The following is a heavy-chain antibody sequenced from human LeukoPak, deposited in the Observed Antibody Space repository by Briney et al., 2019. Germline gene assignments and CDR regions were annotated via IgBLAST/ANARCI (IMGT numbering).Heavy chain of an antibody. CDR3: ARVKVNQLLHYYYYGMDV. J-gene: IGHJ6*02. CDR1: GYTFTSCG. Sequence: ASVEVSCKASGYTFTSCGISWVRQAPGQGLEWMGWISAYNGNTNYAQKLQGRVTMTTDTSTSTAYMELRSLRSDDTAVYYCARVKVNQLLHYYYYGMDVWGQGTTVTVSS. CDR2: ISAYNGNT. V-gene: IGHV1-18*01. D-gene: IGHD2-2*01.